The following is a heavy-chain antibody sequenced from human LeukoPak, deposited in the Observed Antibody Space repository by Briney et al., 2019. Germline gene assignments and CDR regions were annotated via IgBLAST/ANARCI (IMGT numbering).Heavy chain of an antibody. CDR1: GFTVSSNY. D-gene: IGHD5-18*01. Sequence: PGGSLRLSCAASGFTVSSNYMSWVRQAPGKGLEWVSVIYSGGSTYYADSVKGRFTISRGNSKNTLYLQMNSLRAEDTAVYYCARGTYSFDWFDPWGQGTLVTVSS. CDR2: IYSGGST. CDR3: ARGTYSFDWFDP. J-gene: IGHJ5*02. V-gene: IGHV3-66*02.